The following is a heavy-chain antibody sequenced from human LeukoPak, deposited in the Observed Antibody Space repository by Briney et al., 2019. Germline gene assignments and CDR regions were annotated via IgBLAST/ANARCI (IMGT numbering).Heavy chain of an antibody. CDR3: ASSLLATMGPLFY. V-gene: IGHV3-7*03. CDR2: IKFDGSKI. Sequence: GGSLRLSCGASGFTFSSFWMTWVRQAPGKGLDWVASIKFDGSKIYHVDSVKGRFTISRDNAKNSVYLQMNSLRADDTAVYYCASSLLATMGPLFYWGLGALVTVSS. D-gene: IGHD5-24*01. J-gene: IGHJ4*02. CDR1: GFTFSSFW.